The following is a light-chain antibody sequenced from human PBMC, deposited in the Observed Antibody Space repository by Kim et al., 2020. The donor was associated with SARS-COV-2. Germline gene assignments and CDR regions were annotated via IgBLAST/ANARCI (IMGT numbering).Light chain of an antibody. CDR1: RNGDDY. CDR2: KAS. CDR3: QQYRSYPWT. Sequence: ASVGARVTITCRASRNGDDYLAWYQQKPGGAPKLLIFKASTLKSGVPSRFSGSGYGTEFTLTINSLQPDDFGTYYCQQYRSYPWTFGQGTKVDIK. V-gene: IGKV1-5*03. J-gene: IGKJ1*01.